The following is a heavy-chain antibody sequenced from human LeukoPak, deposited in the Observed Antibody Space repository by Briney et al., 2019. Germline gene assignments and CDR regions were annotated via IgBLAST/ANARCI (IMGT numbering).Heavy chain of an antibody. J-gene: IGHJ4*02. Sequence: SETLSLTCTVSGGSISSYYWSWIRQPPGKGLERIGYIYYSGSTNYNPSLKSRVTISVDTSKSQFSLKLSSVTAADTAVYYCARLRDSSGYLDYFDYWGQGTLVTASS. V-gene: IGHV4-59*08. CDR2: IYYSGST. CDR3: ARLRDSSGYLDYFDY. D-gene: IGHD3-22*01. CDR1: GGSISSYY.